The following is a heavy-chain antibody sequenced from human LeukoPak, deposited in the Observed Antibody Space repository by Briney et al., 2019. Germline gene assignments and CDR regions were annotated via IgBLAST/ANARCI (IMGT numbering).Heavy chain of an antibody. CDR2: IYPGDSDT. CDR1: GYSFTSYW. J-gene: IGHJ3*02. Sequence: GESLKISCKGSGYSFTSYWIGWVRQMPGKGLEWMGIIYPGDSDTRYSPSFQGQVTISADKSISTAYLQWSSLKASDTAMYYCARSLRFLDPEIALDIWGQGTMVTVSS. CDR3: ARSLRFLDPEIALDI. V-gene: IGHV5-51*01. D-gene: IGHD3-3*01.